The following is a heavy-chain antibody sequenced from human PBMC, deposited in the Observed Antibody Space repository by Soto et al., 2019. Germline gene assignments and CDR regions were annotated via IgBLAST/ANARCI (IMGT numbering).Heavy chain of an antibody. D-gene: IGHD3-10*01. CDR1: GFTFSRYG. CDR2: ISYDGSNK. CDR3: AKEPSGSGTNDY. V-gene: IGHV3-30*18. Sequence: LSLSCAASGFTFSRYGMHWVRQAPGKGLEWVAVISYDGSNKYYADSVKGRFTISRDNSKNTLYLQMNSLRAEDTAVYYCAKEPSGSGTNDYWGQGTLVTVSS. J-gene: IGHJ4*02.